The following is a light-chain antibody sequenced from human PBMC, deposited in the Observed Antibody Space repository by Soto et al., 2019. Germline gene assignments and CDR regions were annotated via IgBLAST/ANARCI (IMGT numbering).Light chain of an antibody. CDR3: QHDNIYSDA. Sequence: DIQMTQSPSTRSGSVEDRVTITCRASQTISRWLAWYQQKPGKAPKLLIYKEFTLQSRVPSRFSCSGSGTEVTLTISILQPDHFATYYFQHDNIYSDAFCKGTKVQL. CDR1: QTISRW. V-gene: IGKV1-5*03. J-gene: IGKJ1*01. CDR2: KEF.